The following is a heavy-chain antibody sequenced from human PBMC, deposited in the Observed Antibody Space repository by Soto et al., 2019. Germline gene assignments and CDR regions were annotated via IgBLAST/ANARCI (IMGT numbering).Heavy chain of an antibody. J-gene: IGHJ3*02. V-gene: IGHV5-51*01. CDR3: ARFPVLGSAFHI. D-gene: IGHD3-10*01. CDR1: GYSFTSDW. Sequence: GESLEISCKGSGYSFTSDWIGWVRQMPGKGLDWMGIIYPGDSYTRYSPSFQGQVKISADNSISTAYLQWSSLKASDTAMYYCARFPVLGSAFHIWAQGTMLTVSS. CDR2: IYPGDSYT.